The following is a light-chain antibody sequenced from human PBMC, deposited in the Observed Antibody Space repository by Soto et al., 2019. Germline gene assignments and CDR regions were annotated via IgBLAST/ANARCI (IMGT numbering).Light chain of an antibody. J-gene: IGKJ2*01. CDR2: GAS. CDR1: QSVSSN. V-gene: IGKV3-15*01. Sequence: EIVMTQSPATLSVSPGERATLSCRASQSVSSNLAWYQQKPGQAPGLLFYGASTRATGIPARFSGSGSGTEFALAICSLQSEDFVVYYCQQYDSCPPYTIGEGTKLQIK. CDR3: QQYDSCPPYT.